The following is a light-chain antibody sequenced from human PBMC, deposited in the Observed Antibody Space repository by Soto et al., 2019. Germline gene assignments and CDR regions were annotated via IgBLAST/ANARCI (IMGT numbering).Light chain of an antibody. CDR3: CSYAGSSPHVV. V-gene: IGLV2-23*02. CDR1: SSDVGSYNL. J-gene: IGLJ2*01. Sequence: QSALTQPASVSGSPGQSITISCTGTSSDVGSYNLVSWYQQHPGKAPKLMIYEVSKRPSGVSNRFSGSKSGNTASLTISGLQAEDEADYYCCSYAGSSPHVVFGGGTKGTVL. CDR2: EVS.